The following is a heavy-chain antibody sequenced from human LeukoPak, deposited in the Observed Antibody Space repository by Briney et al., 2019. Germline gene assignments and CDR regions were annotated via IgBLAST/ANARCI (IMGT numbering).Heavy chain of an antibody. CDR2: IYPGDSDT. V-gene: IGHV5-51*01. CDR1: GYSFTSYW. D-gene: IGHD3-22*01. Sequence: GESLKISCKGSGYSFTSYWIGWVRQMPGKGVEGMGIIYPGDSDTRYSPSFQGQVTISADTSISTAYLQWSSLKASDTAMYYCASADYSYDSSGYSTSWFDPWGPGTLVTVSS. J-gene: IGHJ5*02. CDR3: ASADYSYDSSGYSTSWFDP.